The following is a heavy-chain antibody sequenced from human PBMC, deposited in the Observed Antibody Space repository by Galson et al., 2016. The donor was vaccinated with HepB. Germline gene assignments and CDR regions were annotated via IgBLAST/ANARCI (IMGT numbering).Heavy chain of an antibody. Sequence: TVKVSCKASGFLCTGHGIHWVRQAPGQRLEWMGWINADKTKTRYSRSFEGRVTITNDTSATTVYLDLTSLRYEDTGLYYCARDRGDPNSVIKSYYLDYLGRGTLVTVSS. J-gene: IGHJ4*01. V-gene: IGHV1-3*01. CDR2: INADKTKT. CDR1: GFLCTGHG. D-gene: IGHD3-10*01. CDR3: ARDRGDPNSVIKSYYLDY.